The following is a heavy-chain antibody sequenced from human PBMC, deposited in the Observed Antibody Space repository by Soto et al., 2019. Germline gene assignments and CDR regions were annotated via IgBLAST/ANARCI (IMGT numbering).Heavy chain of an antibody. CDR3: ASTYSSGWYPIDY. J-gene: IGHJ4*02. D-gene: IGHD6-19*01. CDR2: INPNSGGT. CDR1: GYTFTGYY. Sequence: ASVKVPCKASGYTFTGYYMHWVRQAPGQGLEWMGWINPNSGGTNYAQKFQGRVTMTRDTSISTAYMELSRLRSDDTAVYYCASTYSSGWYPIDYWGQGTLVTVSS. V-gene: IGHV1-2*02.